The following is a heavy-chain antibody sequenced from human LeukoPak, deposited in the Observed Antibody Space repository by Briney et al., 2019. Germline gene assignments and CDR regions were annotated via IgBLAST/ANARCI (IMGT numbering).Heavy chain of an antibody. CDR2: INPSGGST. CDR3: ARAGERTPYYYMDV. CDR1: GYTFTSYY. V-gene: IGHV1-46*01. D-gene: IGHD3-16*01. Sequence: GASVKVSCKASGYTFTSYYMHWVRQAPGQGLEWMGIINPSGGSTSYAQKFQGRVTVTADESTSTAYMELSSLRSEDTAVYYCARAGERTPYYYMDVWGKGTTVTVSS. J-gene: IGHJ6*03.